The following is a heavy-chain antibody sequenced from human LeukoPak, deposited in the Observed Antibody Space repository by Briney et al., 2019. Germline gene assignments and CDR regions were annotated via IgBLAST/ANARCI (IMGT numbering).Heavy chain of an antibody. CDR1: GFTFNNYW. CDR3: ARGYYYYYMDA. J-gene: IGHJ6*03. Sequence: GGSLRLSCAASGFTFNNYWMHWVRHAPGKGLVWVSRINSDGISTSYADSVKGRFTISRDNAKNTLYLQMNSLRAEDTAMYYCARGYYYYYMDAWGRGTTVTVSS. V-gene: IGHV3-74*01. CDR2: INSDGIST.